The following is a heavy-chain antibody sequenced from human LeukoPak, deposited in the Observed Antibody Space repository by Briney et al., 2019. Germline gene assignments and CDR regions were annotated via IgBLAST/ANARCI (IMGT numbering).Heavy chain of an antibody. Sequence: GASVKVSCKASGDTFSSYAISWVRQAPGQGLEWMGRFIPIFGTANYAQKFQGRVTITTDESTSTAYMELSSLRSEDTAVYYCARGYCSGGSCYPPPEYFQHWGQGTLVTVSS. CDR1: GDTFSSYA. V-gene: IGHV1-69*05. CDR3: ARGYCSGGSCYPPPEYFQH. J-gene: IGHJ1*01. CDR2: FIPIFGTA. D-gene: IGHD2-15*01.